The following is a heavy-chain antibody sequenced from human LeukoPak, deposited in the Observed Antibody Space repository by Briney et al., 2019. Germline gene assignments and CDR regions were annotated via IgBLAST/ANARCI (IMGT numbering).Heavy chain of an antibody. Sequence: GSLRLSCAASGFTFSSYSMNWVRQAPGKGLEWVSSISSSSSYIYYADSVKGRFTISRDNAKNSLYLQMNSLRAEDTAVYYCARGGYSYGGHRYWGQGTLVTVSS. CDR1: GFTFSSYS. D-gene: IGHD5-18*01. V-gene: IGHV3-21*01. J-gene: IGHJ4*02. CDR2: ISSSSSYI. CDR3: ARGGYSYGGHRY.